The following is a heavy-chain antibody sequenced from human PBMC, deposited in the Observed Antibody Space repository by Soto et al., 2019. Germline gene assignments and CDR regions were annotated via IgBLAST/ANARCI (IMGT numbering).Heavy chain of an antibody. CDR1: GGTFSSYT. CDR2: IIPILGIA. V-gene: IGHV1-69*02. J-gene: IGHJ5*02. Sequence: SVKVSCKASGGTFSSYTISWVRQAPGQGLEWMGRIIPILGIANYAQKFQGRVTITADKSTSTAYMELSSLRSEDTAVYYCARTLDRYCSSTSCYLSRFDPWGQGTLVTVSS. CDR3: ARTLDRYCSSTSCYLSRFDP. D-gene: IGHD2-2*01.